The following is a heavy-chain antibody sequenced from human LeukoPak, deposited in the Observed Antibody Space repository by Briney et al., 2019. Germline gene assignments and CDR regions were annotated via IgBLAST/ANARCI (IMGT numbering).Heavy chain of an antibody. D-gene: IGHD3-3*01. CDR3: ARGRINDFWSGYYQNWFDP. Sequence: SETLSLTCAVYGGSFSGYYWSWIRQPPGKGLEWIGEINHSGSTNYNPSLKSRVTISVDTSKNQFSLKLSSVTAADTAVYYCARGRINDFWSGYYQNWFDPWGQGTLVTVSS. CDR1: GGSFSGYY. V-gene: IGHV4-34*01. CDR2: INHSGST. J-gene: IGHJ5*02.